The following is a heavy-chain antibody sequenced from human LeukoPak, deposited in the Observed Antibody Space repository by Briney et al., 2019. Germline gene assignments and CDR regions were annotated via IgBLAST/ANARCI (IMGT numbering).Heavy chain of an antibody. CDR1: GYTFTSYG. V-gene: IGHV1-18*01. J-gene: IGHJ5*02. CDR3: ARDKEQPNENWFDP. Sequence: ASVKVSCKASGYTFTSYGISWVRQAPGQGLEWMGWISAYNGNTNYAQKLQGRVTMTTDTSTSTAHMELRSLRSDDTAVYYCARDKEQPNENWFDPWGQGTLVTVSS. D-gene: IGHD6-13*01. CDR2: ISAYNGNT.